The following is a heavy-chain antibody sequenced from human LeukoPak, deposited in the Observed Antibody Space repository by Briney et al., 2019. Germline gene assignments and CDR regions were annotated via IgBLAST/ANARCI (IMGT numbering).Heavy chain of an antibody. CDR2: IYYSGSI. CDR3: ARWTHGYNSVDAFDI. Sequence: SETLSLTCTVSGGSISTNNHYWGWIRQPPGKGLEWIGNIYYSGSIDYKPSLKSRVTMSVDTSDNHFSLKVTSVTAADTAVYYCARWTHGYNSVDAFDIWGQGLMVTVSS. D-gene: IGHD5-24*01. J-gene: IGHJ3*02. CDR1: GGSISTNNHY. V-gene: IGHV4-39*01.